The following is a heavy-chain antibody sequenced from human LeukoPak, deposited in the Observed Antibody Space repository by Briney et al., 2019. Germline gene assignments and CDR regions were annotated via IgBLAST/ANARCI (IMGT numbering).Heavy chain of an antibody. CDR3: AKDLSFTFYYGSGSYYNSPDY. Sequence: GGSLRLSCAASGFTFSSYWMSWVRQAPGKGLEWVASIKQDGSEKYYVDSVKGRFTISRDNSKNTLYLQMNSLRAEDTAAYYCAKDLSFTFYYGSGSYYNSPDYWGQGTLVTVSS. D-gene: IGHD3-10*01. J-gene: IGHJ4*02. V-gene: IGHV3-7*01. CDR2: IKQDGSEK. CDR1: GFTFSSYW.